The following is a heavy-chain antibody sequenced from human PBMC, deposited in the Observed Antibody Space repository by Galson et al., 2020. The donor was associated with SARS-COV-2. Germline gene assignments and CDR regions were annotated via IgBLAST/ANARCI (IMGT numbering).Heavy chain of an antibody. J-gene: IGHJ1*01. CDR3: AKRGVYDSSGYYLGAEYFQH. D-gene: IGHD3-22*01. CDR1: GFTFSSYA. CDR2: ISGSGGST. Sequence: GGSLRLSCAASGFTFSSYAMSWVRQAPGKGLEWVSAISGSGGSTYYANPVKRRFTISRDNSKNTLYLQMNSLRAEDTAVYYCAKRGVYDSSGYYLGAEYFQHWGQGTLVTVSS. V-gene: IGHV3-23*01.